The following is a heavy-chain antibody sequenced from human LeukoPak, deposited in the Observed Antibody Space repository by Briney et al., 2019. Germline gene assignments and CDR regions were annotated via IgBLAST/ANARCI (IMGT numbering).Heavy chain of an antibody. CDR1: GFTFSTYA. Sequence: GGSLRLSCAASGFTFSTYAMYWVRQAPGEGLEWVSASGHGGDTYYADSVKGRFTISRDIYKNTLYLQMNRLRAEDTAVYYCAEGSPQYYFDYWGQGTLVTVSS. CDR3: AEGSPQYYFDY. J-gene: IGHJ4*02. CDR2: SGHGGDT. D-gene: IGHD6-19*01. V-gene: IGHV3-23*01.